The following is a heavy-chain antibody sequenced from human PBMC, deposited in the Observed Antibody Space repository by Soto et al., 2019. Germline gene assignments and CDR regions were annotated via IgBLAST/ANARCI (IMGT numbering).Heavy chain of an antibody. Sequence: QVQLQQWGAGLLKPSETLSLTCAVYGGSFSGYYWSWIRQPPGQGLEWIGEINHSGSTKYNPSLKRRVTISVDPSKNQSALKLSSVTAADTAVYYCARIIAVAARASHFDYWGQGTLVTVSS. CDR2: INHSGST. D-gene: IGHD6-19*01. J-gene: IGHJ4*02. CDR1: GGSFSGYY. V-gene: IGHV4-34*01. CDR3: ARIIAVAARASHFDY.